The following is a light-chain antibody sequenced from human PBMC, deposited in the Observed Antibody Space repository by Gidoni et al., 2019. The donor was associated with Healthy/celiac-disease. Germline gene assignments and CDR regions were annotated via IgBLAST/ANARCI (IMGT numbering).Light chain of an antibody. V-gene: IGKV1-33*01. Sequence: DIQMTQSPSSLSASVGDRVTITCQASQDISNYLNWYQQKPGKAPKLLIYDASNLETGVPSRFSGSGSGTDFTFTISSLQPEDIETYYCQQYDKKALTFGGGTKVEIK. CDR3: QQYDKKALT. CDR2: DAS. CDR1: QDISNY. J-gene: IGKJ4*01.